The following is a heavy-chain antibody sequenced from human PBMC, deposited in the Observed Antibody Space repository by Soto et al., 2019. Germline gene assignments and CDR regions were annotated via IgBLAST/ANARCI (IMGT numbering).Heavy chain of an antibody. CDR3: ARIYSGTYRLDV. Sequence: PGESLKLSCKGSGYTFTSHWIACVLQMPGKGLEWMGIMYPGESDTRYSPSFQGQVTISADKSISTAYLQWSSLKASDTAMYYCARIYSGTYRLDVWGQGTTVTVSS. CDR1: GYTFTSHW. J-gene: IGHJ6*02. V-gene: IGHV5-51*01. D-gene: IGHD1-26*01. CDR2: MYPGESDT.